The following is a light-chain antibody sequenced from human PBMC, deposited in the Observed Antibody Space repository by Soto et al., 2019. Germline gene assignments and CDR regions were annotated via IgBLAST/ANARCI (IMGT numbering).Light chain of an antibody. Sequence: DIQMTQSPSSVSASVGDRVTITCRASQDISGWLAWFQQKPGKAPNLLIYAASILQSGVPSRFSGSGSGTDFTLTITYLQPEDFATYYCQHANSFPWTFGQGTKVDSK. CDR1: QDISGW. CDR3: QHANSFPWT. CDR2: AAS. J-gene: IGKJ1*01. V-gene: IGKV1D-12*01.